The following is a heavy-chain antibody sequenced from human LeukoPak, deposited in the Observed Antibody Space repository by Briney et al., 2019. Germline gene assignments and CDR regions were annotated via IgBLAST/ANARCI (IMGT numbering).Heavy chain of an antibody. CDR3: ARAGGVKTAALDLDY. D-gene: IGHD6-25*01. Sequence: GASVKVSCKVSGYTLTELSMHWVRQAPGKGLEWMGGFDPEDGETIYAQKFQGRVTMTEDTSTDTAYMELSSLRSEDTAVYYCARAGGVKTAALDLDYWGQGTLVTVSS. V-gene: IGHV1-24*01. J-gene: IGHJ4*02. CDR1: GYTLTELS. CDR2: FDPEDGET.